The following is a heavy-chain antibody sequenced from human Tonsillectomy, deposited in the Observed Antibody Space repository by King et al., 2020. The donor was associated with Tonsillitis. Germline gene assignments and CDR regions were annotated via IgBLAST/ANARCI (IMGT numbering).Heavy chain of an antibody. CDR3: ARHHPSYRGSPHNAFDI. V-gene: IGHV5-51*01. Sequence: VQLVESGAEVKKPGESLKISCKGSGYRFSTYWIGWVRQMPGRGLEWMGIIYPRDSDNRYSPSFQGQVTISADTSISTAYLQWDNLKASDTAMYYCARHHPSYRGSPHNAFDIWGQGTMVTVSS. CDR2: IYPRDSDN. J-gene: IGHJ3*02. CDR1: GYRFSTYW. D-gene: IGHD1-26*01.